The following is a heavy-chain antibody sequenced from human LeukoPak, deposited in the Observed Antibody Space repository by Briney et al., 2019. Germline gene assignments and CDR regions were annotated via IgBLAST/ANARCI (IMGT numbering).Heavy chain of an antibody. V-gene: IGHV4-34*01. CDR2: INHRGST. CDR1: GASFSGYY. CDR3: AGALERYYYDSSGYYAHFDY. Sequence: PSETLSLTCAVYGASFSGYYWSWIRQPPGKGLEWIVEINHRGSTKYHPSLTSRVTISGDTSKNQISLKLRSVTAADTAVYYCAGALERYYYDSSGYYAHFDYWGQGTLVSVS. J-gene: IGHJ4*02. D-gene: IGHD3-22*01.